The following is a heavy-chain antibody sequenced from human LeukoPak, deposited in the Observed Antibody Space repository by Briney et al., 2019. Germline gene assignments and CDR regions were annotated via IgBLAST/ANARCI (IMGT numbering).Heavy chain of an antibody. CDR1: GDSVSTNSAT. V-gene: IGHV6-1*01. CDR3: ARLVGASWFDS. J-gene: IGHJ5*01. Sequence: SQTLSLTCAISGDSVSTNSATWTWLRQSPSRGLEWLGRTYYRSKWYNDYAVSMRSRITINPDTSKNQFSLQLNSVTPEDTAVYYCARLVGASWFDSWGQGTLVTVSS. CDR2: TYYRSKWYN. D-gene: IGHD1-26*01.